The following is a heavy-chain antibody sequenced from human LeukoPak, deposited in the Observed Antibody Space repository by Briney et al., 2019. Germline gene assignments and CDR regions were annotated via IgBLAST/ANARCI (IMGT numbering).Heavy chain of an antibody. Sequence: GGSLRLSCAASGFTFSSYAMSWVRQAPGKGLEWVSAISGSGGSTYYADSVKGRFTISRDNSKNTLYLQMSSLRAEDTAVYYCAKGSVQYSSSWYYFDYWGQGTLVTVSS. J-gene: IGHJ4*02. V-gene: IGHV3-23*01. CDR1: GFTFSSYA. D-gene: IGHD6-13*01. CDR2: ISGSGGST. CDR3: AKGSVQYSSSWYYFDY.